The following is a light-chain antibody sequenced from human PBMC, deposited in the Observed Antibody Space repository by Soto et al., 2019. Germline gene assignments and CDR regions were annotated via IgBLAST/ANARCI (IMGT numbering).Light chain of an antibody. V-gene: IGLV7-46*01. CDR2: DTR. J-gene: IGLJ3*02. CDR3: LLVYGGTWV. CDR1: TGVVTSGHY. Sequence: QAVVTQEPSLTVSPGETVTLTCGSGTGVVTSGHYPYWFQQKPGQAPRTLIYDTRNILSWTPARFAGSLLGGKAALTLSGARPEDEADYYCLLVYGGTWVFGGGTKVTVL.